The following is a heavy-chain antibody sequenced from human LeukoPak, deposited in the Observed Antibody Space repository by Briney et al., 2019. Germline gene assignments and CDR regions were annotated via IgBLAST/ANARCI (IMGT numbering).Heavy chain of an antibody. CDR1: GGTISSYY. CDR2: IYYSGST. J-gene: IGHJ4*02. V-gene: IGHV4-59*01. Sequence: SETLSLTCTVSGGTISSYYWSWIRQPPGKGLEWIGYIYYSGSTNYNPSLKSRVTISVDTSKNQFSLKLSSVTAADTAVYYCARKDYSNTFDYWGQGTLVTVSS. D-gene: IGHD4-11*01. CDR3: ARKDYSNTFDY.